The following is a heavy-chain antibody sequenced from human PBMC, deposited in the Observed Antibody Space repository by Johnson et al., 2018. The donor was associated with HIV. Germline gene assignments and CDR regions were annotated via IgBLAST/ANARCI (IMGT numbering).Heavy chain of an antibody. J-gene: IGHJ3*02. D-gene: IGHD2-15*01. Sequence: QVQLVESGGGLVKPGGSLRLSCAASGFSFSDYFVSWIRQAPGKGLEWVSYISRGGSSASVIYYADSVKGRFTISREHAKNSVYLQMNSLRSDDTAVYYCARAPLYCSGGSCYSGVMIVGAFDIWGQWTMVTVSS. CDR3: ARAPLYCSGGSCYSGVMIVGAFDI. CDR2: ISRGGSSASVI. CDR1: GFSFSDYF. V-gene: IGHV3-11*04.